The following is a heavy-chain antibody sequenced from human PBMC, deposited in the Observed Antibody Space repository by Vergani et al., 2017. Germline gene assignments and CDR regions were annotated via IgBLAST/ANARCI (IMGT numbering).Heavy chain of an antibody. CDR2: IYTSGST. Sequence: QVQLQESGPGLVKPSETLSLTCTVSGGSISSYYWSWIRQPAGKGLEWIGRIYTSGSTNYNPSLKSRVTMSVDTSKNQFSLKLSSVTAADTAVYYCARALHRSYSSTYRSPGNYHYYYSMDVWGQGTTVTVSS. J-gene: IGHJ6*02. CDR1: GGSISSYY. V-gene: IGHV4-4*07. D-gene: IGHD6-13*01. CDR3: ARALHRSYSSTYRSPGNYHYYYSMDV.